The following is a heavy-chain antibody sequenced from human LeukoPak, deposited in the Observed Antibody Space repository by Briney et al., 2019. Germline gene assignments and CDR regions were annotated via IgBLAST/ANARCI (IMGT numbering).Heavy chain of an antibody. Sequence: PGRSLRLSCAASGFTFSSYGMHWVRQAPVKGLEWVAVISYDGGNKYYADSVKGRFTISRDNSKNTLYLQMNSLRAEDTAVYYCATVVPAARPDYWGQGTLVTVSS. D-gene: IGHD2-2*01. CDR1: GFTFSSYG. J-gene: IGHJ4*02. CDR2: ISYDGGNK. CDR3: ATVVPAARPDY. V-gene: IGHV3-30*03.